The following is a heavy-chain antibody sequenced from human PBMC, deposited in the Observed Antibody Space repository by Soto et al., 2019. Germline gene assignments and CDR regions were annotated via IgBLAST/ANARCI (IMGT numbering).Heavy chain of an antibody. CDR1: GYTFTDYY. Sequence: QVQLVQSGAEVKKPGASVKVSCEASGYTFTDYYMHWVRQSPGQGLEWMGWIQPNSGGTKFPQKFQGRVIITRDTSISTAYMELSGLTSDDTAVYYCARAGLTTLELATTYWGQGTQVTVSS. V-gene: IGHV1-2*02. CDR3: ARAGLTTLELATTY. CDR2: IQPNSGGT. D-gene: IGHD1-1*01. J-gene: IGHJ4*02.